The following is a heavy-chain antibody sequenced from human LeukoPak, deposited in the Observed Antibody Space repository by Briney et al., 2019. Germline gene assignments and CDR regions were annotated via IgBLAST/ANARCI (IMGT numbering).Heavy chain of an antibody. Sequence: SETLSLTCTVSGGSISSYYWSWIRQPAGKGLEWIGYIYYSGSTNYNPSLKSRVTISVDTSKNQFSLKLSSVTAADTAVYYCARAPLPVIAAAGTFDYWGQGTLVTVSS. CDR1: GGSISSYY. CDR2: IYYSGST. V-gene: IGHV4-59*01. J-gene: IGHJ4*02. CDR3: ARAPLPVIAAAGTFDY. D-gene: IGHD6-13*01.